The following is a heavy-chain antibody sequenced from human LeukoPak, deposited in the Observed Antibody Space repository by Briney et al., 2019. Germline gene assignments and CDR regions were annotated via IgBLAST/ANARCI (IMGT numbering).Heavy chain of an antibody. V-gene: IGHV3-33*06. J-gene: IGHJ4*02. CDR3: ANHSSGGSCYPY. CDR1: GLTFSNYG. Sequence: PGRSLRLSCAASGLTFSNYGMHWVRQAPGKGLEWVAVIWYDGSNKYYADSVKGRFTISRDNSKNTLYLEMNSLRADDTAVYYCANHSSGGSCYPYWGQGTLVTVS. D-gene: IGHD2-15*01. CDR2: IWYDGSNK.